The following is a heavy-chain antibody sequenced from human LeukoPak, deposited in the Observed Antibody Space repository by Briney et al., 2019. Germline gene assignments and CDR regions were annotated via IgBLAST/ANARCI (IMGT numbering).Heavy chain of an antibody. CDR3: AREQELLALDY. J-gene: IGHJ4*02. D-gene: IGHD1-26*01. CDR2: ISCSGSTI. V-gene: IGHV3-48*03. CDR1: GFSFRSYE. Sequence: GGSLRLSCAASGFSFRSYEMNWVRQAPGKGLEWVSYISCSGSTIYYADPVKGRITNSKDNANISLYLQMNSLRAEDTAVYYCAREQELLALDYWGQGTLVTVSS.